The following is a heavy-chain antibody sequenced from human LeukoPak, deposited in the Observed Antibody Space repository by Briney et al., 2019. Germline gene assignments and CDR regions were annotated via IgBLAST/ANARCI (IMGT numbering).Heavy chain of an antibody. V-gene: IGHV3-21*01. J-gene: IGHJ4*02. CDR2: ISSSSYI. CDR3: ARDLAYYYDSSGYNLGY. D-gene: IGHD3-22*01. CDR1: GFTFSSYS. Sequence: GGSLRLSCAASGFTFSSYSMNWVRQAPGKGLEWVSSISSSSYIYYADSVKGRFTISRDNAKNSLYLQMNSLRAEDPAVYYCARDLAYYYDSSGYNLGYWGQGTLVTVSS.